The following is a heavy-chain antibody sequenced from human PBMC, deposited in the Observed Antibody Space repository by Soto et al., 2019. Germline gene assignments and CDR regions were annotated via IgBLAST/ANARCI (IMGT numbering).Heavy chain of an antibody. V-gene: IGHV3-48*01. D-gene: IGHD2-15*01. Sequence: SLRLSCAASGFTFSSYSMNWVRQAPGKGLEWVSYISSSNSTIYYADSVKGRFTISRDNAKNSLYLQMNSLRAEDTAVYYCARDKGRSPLDYWGQGTLVTVSS. CDR1: GFTFSSYS. CDR2: ISSSNSTI. J-gene: IGHJ4*02. CDR3: ARDKGRSPLDY.